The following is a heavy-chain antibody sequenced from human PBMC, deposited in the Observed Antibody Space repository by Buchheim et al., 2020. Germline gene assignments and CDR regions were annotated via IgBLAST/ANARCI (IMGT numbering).Heavy chain of an antibody. CDR2: IFYSGSP. V-gene: IGHV4-59*11. J-gene: IGHJ3*02. Sequence: QVQLQESGPGLVKPSETLSLTCTVSGGSMSGLYWSWLRQPPGKGLEWIGYIFYSGSPNYNPSLKSRVTISLDPSKSQLSLKLRSVTAADTAVYFCARVLGAEAFDIWGLGT. CDR3: ARVLGAEAFDI. CDR1: GGSMSGLY. D-gene: IGHD1-26*01.